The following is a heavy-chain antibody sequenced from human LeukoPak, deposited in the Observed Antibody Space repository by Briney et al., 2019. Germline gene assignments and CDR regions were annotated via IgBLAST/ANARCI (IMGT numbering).Heavy chain of an antibody. V-gene: IGHV3-21*01. CDR3: ARFAAAGTANFDY. Sequence: GGSLRLSCAASGSTFSSYSMNWVRQAPGKGLEWVSSISSSSSYIYYADSVKGRFTISRDNAKNSLYLQMNSLRAEDTAVYYCARFAAAGTANFDYWGQGTLVTVSS. J-gene: IGHJ4*02. D-gene: IGHD6-13*01. CDR1: GSTFSSYS. CDR2: ISSSSSYI.